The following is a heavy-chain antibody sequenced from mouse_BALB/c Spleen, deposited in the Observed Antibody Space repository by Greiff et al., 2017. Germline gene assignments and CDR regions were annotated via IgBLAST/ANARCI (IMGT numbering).Heavy chain of an antibody. V-gene: IGHV1-15*01. D-gene: IGHD2-3*01. CDR3: ARRDGYFSMDY. CDR1: GYTFTDYE. Sequence: QVQLQQSGAELVRPGASVTLSCKASGYTFTDYEMHWVKQTPVHGLEWIGAIDPETGGTAYNQKFKGKATLTVDKSSSTAYMQLKSLTSEDSAVYYCARRDGYFSMDYWGQGTSVTVSS. CDR2: IDPETGGT. J-gene: IGHJ4*01.